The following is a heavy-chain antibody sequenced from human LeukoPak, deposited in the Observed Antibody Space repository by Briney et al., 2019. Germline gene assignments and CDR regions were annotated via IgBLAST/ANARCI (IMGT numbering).Heavy chain of an antibody. CDR3: ATGWEVGSGYFDY. D-gene: IGHD1-26*01. CDR1: GYTFTDYY. V-gene: IGHV1-69-2*01. CDR2: VDPEDGET. Sequence: ASVKISCKVSGYTFTDYYMHWVQQAPGKGLEWMGLVDPEDGETIYAEKFQGRVTITADTSTDTAYMEPSSLRSEDTAVYYCATGWEVGSGYFDYWGQGTLVTVSS. J-gene: IGHJ4*02.